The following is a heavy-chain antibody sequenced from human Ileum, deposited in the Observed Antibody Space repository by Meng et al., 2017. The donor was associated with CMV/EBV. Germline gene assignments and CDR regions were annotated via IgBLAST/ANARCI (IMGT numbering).Heavy chain of an antibody. CDR2: ISCDGGGT. CDR3: ARSSTSFYYYYGMDV. Sequence: GGSLRLSCAASGFTFDDYAMHWVRQAPGKGLEWVSLISCDGGGTYYADSVKGRFTISRDNSKNSLYLQMNSLRAEDTALYYCARSSTSFYYYYGMDVWGQGTTVTVSS. J-gene: IGHJ6*02. V-gene: IGHV3-43D*03. D-gene: IGHD2-2*01. CDR1: GFTFDDYA.